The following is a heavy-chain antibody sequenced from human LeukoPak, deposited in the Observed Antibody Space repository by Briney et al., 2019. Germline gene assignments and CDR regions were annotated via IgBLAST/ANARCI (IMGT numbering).Heavy chain of an antibody. V-gene: IGHV1-46*01. CDR3: ARDSRDGYNYGDYMDV. Sequence: ASVKVSCKASGYTFTSYYMHWVRQAPGQGLEWMGIINPSGGSTSYAQKFQGRVTMTRDMSTSTDYMELSSLRSEDTAVYYCARDSRDGYNYGDYMDVWGKGTTVTISS. CDR2: INPSGGST. J-gene: IGHJ6*03. D-gene: IGHD5-24*01. CDR1: GYTFTSYY.